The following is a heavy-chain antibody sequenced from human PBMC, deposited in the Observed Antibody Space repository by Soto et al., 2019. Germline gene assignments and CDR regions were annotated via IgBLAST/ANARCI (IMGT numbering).Heavy chain of an antibody. Sequence: PGGSLRLSCAASGFTFSSYAMHWVRQAPDKGLEWVALISYDGSNKYYADSMKGRFTISRDNSMNTLYLQMSSLRADDTAVYYCARDEGLRLLPEWHFNLWGRGTLVTVSS. CDR3: ARDEGLRLLPEWHFNL. CDR1: GFTFSSYA. CDR2: ISYDGSNK. D-gene: IGHD2-15*01. J-gene: IGHJ2*01. V-gene: IGHV3-30-3*01.